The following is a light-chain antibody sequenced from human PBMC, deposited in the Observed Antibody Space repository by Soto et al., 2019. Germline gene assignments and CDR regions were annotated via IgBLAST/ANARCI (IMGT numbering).Light chain of an antibody. V-gene: IGKV3-15*01. CDR3: QQDNNCPPWT. J-gene: IGKJ1*01. CDR2: GAS. Sequence: EVVMTQSPATLSVSPGERATLSCRASQSVSSNLAWYQQKPGQAPRLLIYGASTRATGIPARFSGSGSGTDFTLTLTSLQSEDLAVYYCQQDNNCPPWTFGQGTKVEIK. CDR1: QSVSSN.